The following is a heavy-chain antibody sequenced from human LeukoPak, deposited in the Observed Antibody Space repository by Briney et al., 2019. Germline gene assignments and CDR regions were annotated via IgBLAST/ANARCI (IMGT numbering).Heavy chain of an antibody. CDR1: GGSISSSSYY. V-gene: IGHV4-39*01. CDR3: ARCLFKRAAAGGAFDI. D-gene: IGHD6-13*01. CDR2: IYYSGST. Sequence: SETLSLTCTVSGGSISSSSYYWGWIRQPPGKGLEWIGSIYYSGSTYYNPSLKSRVTISVDTSKNQFSLKLSSVTAADTAVYYCARCLFKRAAAGGAFDIWGQGTMVTVSS. J-gene: IGHJ3*02.